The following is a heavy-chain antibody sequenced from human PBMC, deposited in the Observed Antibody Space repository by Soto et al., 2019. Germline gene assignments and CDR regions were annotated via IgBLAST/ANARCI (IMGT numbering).Heavy chain of an antibody. J-gene: IGHJ4*02. D-gene: IGHD3-10*01. CDR2: IYYSGST. CDR1: GGSISSGGYY. Sequence: QVQLQESGPGLVKPSQTLSLTCTVSGGSISSGGYYWSWIRQHPGKGLEWIGYIYYSGSTYYNPSLKSRVTISVDTSKNQFSLKLSSVTAADTAVYYCASSVLLWFGELGRPPPYYFDYWGQGTLVTVSS. V-gene: IGHV4-31*03. CDR3: ASSVLLWFGELGRPPPYYFDY.